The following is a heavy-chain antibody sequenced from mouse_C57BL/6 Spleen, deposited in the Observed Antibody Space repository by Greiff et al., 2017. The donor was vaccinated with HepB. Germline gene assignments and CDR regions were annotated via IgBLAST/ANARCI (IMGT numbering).Heavy chain of an antibody. CDR1: GYTFTSYG. Sequence: QVQLKESGAELARPGASVKLSCKASGYTFTSYGISWVKQRTGQGLEWIGEIYPRSGNTYYNEKFKGKATLTADKSSSTAYMELRSLTSEDSAVYFCAKIYYDYLYAMDYWGQGTSVTVSS. D-gene: IGHD2-4*01. V-gene: IGHV1-81*01. CDR3: AKIYYDYLYAMDY. J-gene: IGHJ4*01. CDR2: IYPRSGNT.